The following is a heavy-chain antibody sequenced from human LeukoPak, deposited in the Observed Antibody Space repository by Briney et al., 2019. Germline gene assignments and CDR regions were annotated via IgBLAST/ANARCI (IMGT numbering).Heavy chain of an antibody. CDR2: IHTSVNT. Sequence: PSQTLSLTCTVSGGSISSGSHYWSWIRQPAGKGLEWIGRIHTSVNTNYNPSLKSRVTISLDTSKNQSSLKLSSVTAADTAVYYCARGNLATGTFYFDYWGQGTLVTVSS. CDR3: ARGNLATGTFYFDY. D-gene: IGHD6-13*01. CDR1: GGSISSGSHY. J-gene: IGHJ4*02. V-gene: IGHV4-61*02.